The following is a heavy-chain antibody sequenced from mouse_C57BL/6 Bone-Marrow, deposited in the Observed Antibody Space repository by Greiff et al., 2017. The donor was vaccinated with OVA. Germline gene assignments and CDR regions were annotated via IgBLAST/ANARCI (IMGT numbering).Heavy chain of an antibody. D-gene: IGHD1-1*01. Sequence: QVQLQQPGAELVKPGASVKLSCKASGYTFTSYWMHWVKQRPGQGLEWIGMIHPNSGSTNYNEKFKSKATLTVDKSSSTAYMQLSSLTSDDSAVYYCARFGFYYYGSSYNYWGQGTTLTVSS. CDR3: ARFGFYYYGSSYNY. CDR2: IHPNSGST. V-gene: IGHV1-64*01. CDR1: GYTFTSYW. J-gene: IGHJ2*01.